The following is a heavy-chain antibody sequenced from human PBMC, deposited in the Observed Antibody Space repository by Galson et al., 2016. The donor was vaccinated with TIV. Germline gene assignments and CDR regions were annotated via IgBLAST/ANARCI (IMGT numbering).Heavy chain of an antibody. D-gene: IGHD3-9*01. V-gene: IGHV4-39*07. J-gene: IGHJ4*01. Sequence: SETLSLTCTVSGDSIIKTSHYWAWIRQPPGKGLEWIGTIYYTGITDYNPSLKSRVTISVDTSKNQFSLRLSSVTAADTAVYYCARERHAEILTSYYSFDYWGHVTLVTVSS. CDR1: GDSIIKTSHY. CDR2: IYYTGIT. CDR3: ARERHAEILTSYYSFDY.